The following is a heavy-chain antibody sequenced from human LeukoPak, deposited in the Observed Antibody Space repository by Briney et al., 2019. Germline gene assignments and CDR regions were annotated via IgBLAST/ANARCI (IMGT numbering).Heavy chain of an antibody. Sequence: PSETLSLTCAVYGGSFSGYYWSWIRQPPGKGLEWIGEINHSGSTNYNPSLKSRVTISVDTSKNQFSLKLSSVTAADTAVYYCARGYCSGGSCYRVDYWGQGTLVTVSS. J-gene: IGHJ4*02. CDR2: INHSGST. D-gene: IGHD2-15*01. V-gene: IGHV4-34*01. CDR3: ARGYCSGGSCYRVDY. CDR1: GGSFSGYY.